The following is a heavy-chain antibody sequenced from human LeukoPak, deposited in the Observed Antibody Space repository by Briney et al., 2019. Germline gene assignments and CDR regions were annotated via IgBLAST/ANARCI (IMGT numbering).Heavy chain of an antibody. CDR1: GFSFSGYA. V-gene: IGHV3-23*01. Sequence: GGSLRLSCAASGFSFSGYAMSWVRQAPGMGLEWVSAISGSGGSTYYADSVKGRFTISRDNSKNTLYLQMNSLRAEDTAVYYCAKDSSWDTAIIFDYWGQGTLVTVSS. CDR3: AKDSSWDTAIIFDY. CDR2: ISGSGGST. J-gene: IGHJ4*02. D-gene: IGHD5-18*01.